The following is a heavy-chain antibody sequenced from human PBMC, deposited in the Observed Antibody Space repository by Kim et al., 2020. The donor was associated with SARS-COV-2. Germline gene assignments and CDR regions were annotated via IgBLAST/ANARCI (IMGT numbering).Heavy chain of an antibody. Sequence: GGSLRLSCAASGFTVSSNYMSWVRQAPGKGLEWVSAINSGGSTYYADSVKARLTNSRDNTTNTPYRQMSSLRAGDTAVYYCASEYYGSGREGHYGGQGTLLTVST. CDR1: GFTVSSNY. D-gene: IGHD3-10*01. J-gene: IGHJ4*02. CDR2: INSGGST. V-gene: IGHV3-53*01. CDR3: ASEYYGSGREGHY.